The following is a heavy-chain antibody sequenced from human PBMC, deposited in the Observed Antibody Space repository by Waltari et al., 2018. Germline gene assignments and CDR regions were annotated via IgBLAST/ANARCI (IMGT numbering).Heavy chain of an antibody. V-gene: IGHV1-69*02. CDR3: ARSLGDYYFDY. D-gene: IGHD2-21*02. CDR2: IIPILGIA. Sequence: QVQLVQSGAEVKKPGSSVKVSCKASGGTFSSYTISWVRQAPGQGLEWMGRIIPILGIANYAQKFQGRVTITADTSTDTAYMELSSLRSEDTAVYYCARSLGDYYFDYWGQGTLVTVSS. CDR1: GGTFSSYT. J-gene: IGHJ4*02.